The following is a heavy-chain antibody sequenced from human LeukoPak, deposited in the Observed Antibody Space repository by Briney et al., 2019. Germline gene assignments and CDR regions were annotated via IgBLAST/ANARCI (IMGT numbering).Heavy chain of an antibody. CDR2: ISSSSTSI. CDR1: GFTFNSYS. J-gene: IGHJ4*02. Sequence: GGSLRLSCAASGFTFNSYSMNWVRQPPGKGLEWVASISSSSTSIYYADSVKGRFTISRDNAENSLHLQMNSLRAEDTAVYYCARAIYCGGDCCLYLFDHWGQGILVTVSS. D-gene: IGHD2-21*02. V-gene: IGHV3-21*01. CDR3: ARAIYCGGDCCLYLFDH.